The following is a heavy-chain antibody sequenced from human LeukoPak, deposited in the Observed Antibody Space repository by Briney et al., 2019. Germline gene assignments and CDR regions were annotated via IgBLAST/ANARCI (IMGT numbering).Heavy chain of an antibody. J-gene: IGHJ4*02. V-gene: IGHV1-46*02. CDR1: GYTFNSCY. CDR3: ARESYGEEDN. CDR2: INPSGGST. D-gene: IGHD4-17*01. Sequence: ASVKASCKASGYTFNSCYMHWVRQAPGRGLEWMGIINPSGGSTSYAQKFQGRVTMTRDTSTSTVYMELSSLRSEDTAVYYCARESYGEEDNWGQGTLVTVSS.